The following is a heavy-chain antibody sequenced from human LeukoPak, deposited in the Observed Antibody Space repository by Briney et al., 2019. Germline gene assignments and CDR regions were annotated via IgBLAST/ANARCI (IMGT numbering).Heavy chain of an antibody. CDR1: GYTFTGYY. J-gene: IGHJ4*02. D-gene: IGHD2-15*01. CDR3: ARVYPGYCSGGSCYYFDY. V-gene: IGHV1-2*06. Sequence: ASVKVSCKASGYTFTGYYMHWVRQAPGQGLEWMGRINPNSGGTNYAQKFQGRVTMTRDTSISTAYMELSRLRSDDTAVYYCARVYPGYCSGGSCYYFDYWGQGTLVTVSS. CDR2: INPNSGGT.